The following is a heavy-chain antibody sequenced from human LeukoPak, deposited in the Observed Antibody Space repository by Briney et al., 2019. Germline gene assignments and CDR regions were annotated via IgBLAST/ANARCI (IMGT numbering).Heavy chain of an antibody. V-gene: IGHV1-69*01. CDR2: IIPIFGTA. D-gene: IGHD3-10*01. Sequence: ASVKVSCKASGGTFSSYAISWVRQAPGQGLEWMGGIIPIFGTANYAQKFQGRVTITADESTSTAYMELSSLRSEDTAVYYCARGGDHGSGSYYKDYYYYYMDVWGKGTTVTVSS. J-gene: IGHJ6*03. CDR1: GGTFSSYA. CDR3: ARGGDHGSGSYYKDYYYYYMDV.